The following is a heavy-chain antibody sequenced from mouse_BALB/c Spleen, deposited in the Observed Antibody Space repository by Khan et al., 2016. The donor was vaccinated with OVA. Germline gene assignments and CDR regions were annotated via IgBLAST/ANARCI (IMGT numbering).Heavy chain of an antibody. V-gene: IGHV1-87*01. D-gene: IGHD1-1*01. Sequence: QIQLVQSGTELARPGASVKLSCKASGYTFTSYWMQWVKQRPGQGLEWIGAIYPGDGNTRYTQKFKGKATLTADKSSSTAYMQLSSLASEDSAVYFCVRGGITTGYFDYWGQGTTRTVSS. CDR3: VRGGITTGYFDY. CDR2: IYPGDGNT. J-gene: IGHJ2*01. CDR1: GYTFTSYW.